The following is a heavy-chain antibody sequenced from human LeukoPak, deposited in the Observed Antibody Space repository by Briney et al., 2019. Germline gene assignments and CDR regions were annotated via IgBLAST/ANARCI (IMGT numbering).Heavy chain of an antibody. V-gene: IGHV1-69*13. D-gene: IGHD4-17*01. CDR2: IIPIFGTA. CDR1: GGTFSSYA. Sequence: ASVKVSCKASGGTFSSYAISWVRQAPGQGLEWMGGIIPIFGTANYAQKFQGRVTITADESTSTAYMELSSLRSEDTAVYYCARAMPGLYGDYVNYFDYWGQGTLVTVSS. J-gene: IGHJ4*02. CDR3: ARAMPGLYGDYVNYFDY.